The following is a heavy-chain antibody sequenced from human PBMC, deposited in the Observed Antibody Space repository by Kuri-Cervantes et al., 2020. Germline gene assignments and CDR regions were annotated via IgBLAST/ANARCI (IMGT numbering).Heavy chain of an antibody. CDR1: GLTFSSYA. CDR3: AREGSIVVVVAAPDAFDI. J-gene: IGHJ3*02. Sequence: GGSLRLSCAASGLTFSSYAMSWVRQAPGKGLEGVSAISGSGGSTYYADSVRGRFTISRDNSKNTLYLQMNSLRAEDTAVYYCAREGSIVVVVAAPDAFDIWGQGAMVTVSS. CDR2: ISGSGGST. V-gene: IGHV3-23*01. D-gene: IGHD2-15*01.